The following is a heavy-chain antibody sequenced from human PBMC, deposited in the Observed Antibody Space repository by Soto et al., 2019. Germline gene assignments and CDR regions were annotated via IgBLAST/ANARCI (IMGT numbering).Heavy chain of an antibody. Sequence: GKGLVWVSRINSDVSSTDYADSVKCRFTISRDNAKNMLYLQMNSLRAEDTAVYFFFFQAEDGIRDVRSVSAFLLNRSSDL. CDR2: INSDVSST. CDR3: FFQAEDGIRDVRSVSAFLLNRSSDL. V-gene: IGHV3-74*01. D-gene: IGHD3-10*02. J-gene: IGHJ2*01.